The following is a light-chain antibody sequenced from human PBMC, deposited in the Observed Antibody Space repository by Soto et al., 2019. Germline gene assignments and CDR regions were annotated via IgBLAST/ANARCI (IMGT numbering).Light chain of an antibody. V-gene: IGLV2-14*01. Sequence: QSALTQPASVSGSPGQSITISCTGTSSDVGGYNSVSWYQQHPGRAPKLIIYEVTNRPSGVSSRFSASKSADTASLTISGLQPEDEADYHCSSYTTSTTYVFGTGTKVTVL. CDR2: EVT. CDR3: SSYTTSTTYV. J-gene: IGLJ1*01. CDR1: SSDVGGYNS.